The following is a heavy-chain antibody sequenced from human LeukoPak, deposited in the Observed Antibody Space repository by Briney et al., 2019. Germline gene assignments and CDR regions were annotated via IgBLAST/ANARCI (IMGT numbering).Heavy chain of an antibody. Sequence: GGSLRLSCAASGFTVSTNYVSWVRQAPGKGLEWVSLIYLGGSTYHADSVKGRFTISRDNAKNSLYLQMNSLRAEDTAVYYCARSPRYCSGGSCYYFDYWGQGTLVTVSS. CDR2: IYLGGST. D-gene: IGHD2-15*01. CDR3: ARSPRYCSGGSCYYFDY. V-gene: IGHV3-66*01. J-gene: IGHJ4*02. CDR1: GFTVSTNY.